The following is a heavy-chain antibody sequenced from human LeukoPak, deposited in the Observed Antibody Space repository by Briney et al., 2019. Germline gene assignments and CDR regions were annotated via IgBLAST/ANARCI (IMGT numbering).Heavy chain of an antibody. D-gene: IGHD4-23*01. CDR3: ARGGTAVIAPYAFDI. Sequence: KPSETLSLTCTVSGGSISSYYWGWIRQPPGKGLEWIGYIYYSGSTNCNPSVKSRVAMSVDTSKKQFSLKLSSLTAADTAVYYCARGGTAVIAPYAFDIWGQGTMVTVSS. CDR2: IYYSGST. CDR1: GGSISSYY. J-gene: IGHJ3*02. V-gene: IGHV4-59*01.